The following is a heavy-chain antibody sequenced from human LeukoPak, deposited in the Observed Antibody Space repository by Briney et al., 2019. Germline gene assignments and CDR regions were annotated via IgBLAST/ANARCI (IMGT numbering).Heavy chain of an antibody. D-gene: IGHD3-3*01. V-gene: IGHV3-30-3*01. CDR2: ISYDGSNK. CDR1: GFTFSSYA. J-gene: IGHJ6*02. CDR3: ARGPYDFWSGYMLYYYGMDV. Sequence: GGSLRLSCAASGFTFSSYAMHWVRQAPGKGLEWVAVISYDGSNKYYADSVKGRFTISRDNSKNTLYLQMNSLRAEDTAVYYCARGPYDFWSGYMLYYYGMDVWGQGTTVTVSS.